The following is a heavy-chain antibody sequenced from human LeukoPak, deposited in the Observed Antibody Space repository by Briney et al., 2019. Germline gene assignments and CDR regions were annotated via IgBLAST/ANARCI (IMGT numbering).Heavy chain of an antibody. J-gene: IGHJ5*02. Sequence: ASVKVSCKSSGYTFTTYYMHWVRQAPGQGLEWMGIINPSGGSTSCAQKFQGRVTMTRDTSTSTVYMELSSLRSEDTAVYYCARGVRVPATITYWFDPWGQGTLVTVSS. CDR2: INPSGGST. CDR3: ARGVRVPATITYWFDP. V-gene: IGHV1-46*01. CDR1: GYTFTTYY. D-gene: IGHD2-2*02.